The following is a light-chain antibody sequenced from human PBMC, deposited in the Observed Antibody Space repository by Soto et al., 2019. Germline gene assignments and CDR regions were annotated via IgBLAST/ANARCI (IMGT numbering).Light chain of an antibody. CDR3: SSYTSSSSWV. J-gene: IGLJ3*02. CDR1: SSDFGAYNY. V-gene: IGLV2-14*01. CDR2: EVS. Sequence: QSALTQPASVSGSPEQSITISCSGTSSDFGAYNYVSWYQQPPGKAPKLIIYEVSYRASGISNRFSGSKSGNTASLTISGLQAEDEADYYCSSYTSSSSWVFGGGIKLTVL.